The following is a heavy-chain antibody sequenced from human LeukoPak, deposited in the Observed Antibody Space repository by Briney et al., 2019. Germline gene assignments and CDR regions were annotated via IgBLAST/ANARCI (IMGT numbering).Heavy chain of an antibody. J-gene: IGHJ4*02. V-gene: IGHV3-30*02. CDR1: AFTFSSYG. CDR2: IRNDGSNK. D-gene: IGHD6-19*01. Sequence: GSLRLSCAASAFTFSSYGMHWVRQAPGKGLEWVAFIRNDGSNKYHTDSVKGRFTISRDNSKNTLYLQMNSLRAEDTAVYFCARILSSAWGELGYWGQGTLVTVSS. CDR3: ARILSSAWGELGY.